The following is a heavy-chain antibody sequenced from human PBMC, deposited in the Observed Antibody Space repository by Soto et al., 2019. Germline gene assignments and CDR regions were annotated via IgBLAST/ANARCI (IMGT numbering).Heavy chain of an antibody. CDR1: GFTLSGYA. D-gene: IGHD6-6*01. J-gene: IGHJ6*03. Sequence: EVQLAESGGGLAQPGGSLRLSCAASGFTLSGYAMDWVRQAPGKGLEYVSGISSNGVGTYYANSVQGRFTISRDNSKNTVYLRMGSLSPEDMDVYYCARRARQDFYYMDVWGKGTTVTVSS. V-gene: IGHV3-64*01. CDR3: ARRARQDFYYMDV. CDR2: ISSNGVGT.